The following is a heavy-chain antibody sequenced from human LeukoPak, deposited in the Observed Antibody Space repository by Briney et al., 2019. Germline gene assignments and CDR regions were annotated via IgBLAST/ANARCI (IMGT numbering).Heavy chain of an antibody. Sequence: SVKVSCKASGFTFTSSAVQWVRQARGQRLEWIGWIVVGSGNTNYAQKFQERVTITRDMSTSTAYMELSSLRSEDTAVYYCARDYSIHYYDSSGYLLAQGAFDIWGQGTMVTVSS. V-gene: IGHV1-58*01. D-gene: IGHD3-22*01. CDR3: ARDYSIHYYDSSGYLLAQGAFDI. CDR2: IVVGSGNT. J-gene: IGHJ3*02. CDR1: GFTFTSSA.